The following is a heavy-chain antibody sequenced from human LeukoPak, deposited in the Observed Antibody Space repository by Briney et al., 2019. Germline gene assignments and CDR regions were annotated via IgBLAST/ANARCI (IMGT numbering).Heavy chain of an antibody. CDR2: IYPNNGAT. CDR1: GYTFSGTGWY. D-gene: IGHD3-10*01. J-gene: IGHJ4*02. CDR3: ARDGPAQMVEFDY. Sequence: ASVKVSCKASGYTFSGTGWYLYWLRQAPGQGLKCMGWIYPNNGATAYAQKFQGRVAMTRDTSISTAYMELRRLRPDDTAVYYCARDGPAQMVEFDYWGQGTLVTVSS. V-gene: IGHV1-2*02.